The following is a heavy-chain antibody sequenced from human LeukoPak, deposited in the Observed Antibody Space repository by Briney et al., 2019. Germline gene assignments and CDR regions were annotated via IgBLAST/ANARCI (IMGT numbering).Heavy chain of an antibody. J-gene: IGHJ4*02. CDR3: ARGPSGYHNT. CDR1: GFTFSSYG. CDR2: ISASGGST. D-gene: IGHD5-12*01. V-gene: IGHV3-23*01. Sequence: GGSLRLSCAASGFTFSSYGMSWVRQAPGKGLEWVSAISASGGSTYYADSVKGRFTISRDNSKNTLFPQMNSLRAEDTAVYYCARGPSGYHNTGGQGTLVTVSS.